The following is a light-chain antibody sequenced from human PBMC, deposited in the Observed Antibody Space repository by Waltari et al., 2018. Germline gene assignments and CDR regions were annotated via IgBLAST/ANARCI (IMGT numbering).Light chain of an antibody. V-gene: IGKV4-1*01. CDR1: QSVLYSSNDKNY. J-gene: IGKJ2*01. CDR2: WAS. CDR3: QQYYSSPYT. Sequence: DIVMTQSPDSLAVSVGERATINCKSSQSVLYSSNDKNYLAWYQQKPGQPPKLLIYWASTRESGVPDRFSGSGSGTEFTLTISSLQAEDVAVYYCQQYYSSPYTFGQGTKLKIK.